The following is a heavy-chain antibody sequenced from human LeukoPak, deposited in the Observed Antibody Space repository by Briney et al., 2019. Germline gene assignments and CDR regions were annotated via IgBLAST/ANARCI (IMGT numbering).Heavy chain of an antibody. V-gene: IGHV3-30*02. J-gene: IGHJ6*03. CDR1: GFTFSSYG. D-gene: IGHD2-2*02. CDR3: AKVYCSSTSCYKEYYYYMDV. CDR2: IRYDGSNK. Sequence: PGGSLRLSCAASGFTFSSYGMHWVRQAPGKGLEWVAFIRYDGSNKYYADSVKGRFTISRDNSKNTLYLQMNSLRAEDTTVYYCAKVYCSSTSCYKEYYYYMDVWGKGTTVTVSS.